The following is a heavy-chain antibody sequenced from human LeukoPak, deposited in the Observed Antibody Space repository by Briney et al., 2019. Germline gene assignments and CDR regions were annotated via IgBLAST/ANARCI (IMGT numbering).Heavy chain of an antibody. V-gene: IGHV1-69*05. D-gene: IGHD1-26*01. CDR3: ARGTVGALYYFDY. CDR1: GGTFSGYA. CDR2: IIPIFGTA. Sequence: SVKVSCKASGGTFSGYAISWVRQAPGQGLEWMGGIIPIFGTANYAQKFQGRVTITTDETTSTAYMELSSLRSEDTAVYYCARGTVGALYYFDYWGQGTLVPVSS. J-gene: IGHJ4*02.